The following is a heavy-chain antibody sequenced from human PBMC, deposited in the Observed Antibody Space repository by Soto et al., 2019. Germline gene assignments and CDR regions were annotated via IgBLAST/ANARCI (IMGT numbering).Heavy chain of an antibody. CDR3: ARGRATTYFDY. CDR2: INHSGST. V-gene: IGHV4-34*01. J-gene: IGHJ4*02. CDR1: GGSFSGYY. Sequence: QVQLQQWGAGLLKPSETLSLTCAVYGGSFSGYYWSWIRQPPGKGLAWIGEINHSGSTNYNPSLKSRVTISVDTSKNQFSLKLSSVTAADTAVYYCARGRATTYFDYCGQGTLVTVSS. D-gene: IGHD1-7*01.